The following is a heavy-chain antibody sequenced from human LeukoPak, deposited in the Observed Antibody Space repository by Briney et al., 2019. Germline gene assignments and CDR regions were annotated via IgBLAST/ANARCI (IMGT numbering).Heavy chain of an antibody. CDR3: AGDDYVWGSYRTFDY. CDR1: GFIFSSYT. D-gene: IGHD3-16*02. J-gene: IGHJ4*02. Sequence: PGGSLRLSCAASGFIFSSYTMNWVRQAPGKGLEWVSSITSGSSYIYYTDSVKGRFTISRDSAKNSLYLQMNSLRAEDTAVYYCAGDDYVWGSYRTFDYWGQGTLVTVSS. CDR2: ITSGSSYI. V-gene: IGHV3-21*01.